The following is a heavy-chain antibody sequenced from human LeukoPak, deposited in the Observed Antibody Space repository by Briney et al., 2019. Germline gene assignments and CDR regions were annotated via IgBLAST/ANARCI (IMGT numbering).Heavy chain of an antibody. CDR3: VRDNSRGQSLGVIY. V-gene: IGHV3-48*01. Sequence: GGSLRLSCAASGFTFSTYNMNWVRQAPGKGLEWISYINADSSTIQYADSVRGRFTTSRDNAKNSLYLQMNSLRAEDTAVYYCVRDNSRGQSLGVIYCGQGSLVTVSS. CDR1: GFTFSTYN. CDR2: INADSSTI. J-gene: IGHJ4*02. D-gene: IGHD3-22*01.